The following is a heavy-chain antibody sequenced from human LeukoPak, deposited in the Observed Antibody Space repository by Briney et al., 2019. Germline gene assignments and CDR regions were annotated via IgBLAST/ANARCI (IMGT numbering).Heavy chain of an antibody. CDR3: ARDLPLDP. CDR2: ISSSGSTM. V-gene: IGHV3-48*02. CDR1: GFTFSTCS. J-gene: IGHJ5*02. Sequence: PGGSLRLSCAASGFTFSTCSMNWLRQAPGKGLEWVSYISSSGSTMYYADSVKGRFTISRDNAKNSLYLQMNSLRDEDTAVYYCARDLPLDPWGQGTLVTVSS.